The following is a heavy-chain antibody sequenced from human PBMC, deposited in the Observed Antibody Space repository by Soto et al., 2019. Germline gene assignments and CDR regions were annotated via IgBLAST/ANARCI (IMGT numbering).Heavy chain of an antibody. J-gene: IGHJ5*02. Sequence: SETLSLTCTVSGGSISSGGYYWSWIRQHPGKGLEWIGYIYYSGSTYYNPSLKSRVTISVDTSKNQFSLKLSSVTAADTAVYYCARELETSLDPWGQGTLVTVYS. CDR2: IYYSGST. D-gene: IGHD3-3*01. V-gene: IGHV4-31*03. CDR1: GGSISSGGYY. CDR3: ARELETSLDP.